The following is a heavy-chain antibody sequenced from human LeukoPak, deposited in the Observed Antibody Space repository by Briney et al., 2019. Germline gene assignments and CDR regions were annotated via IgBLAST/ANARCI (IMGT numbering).Heavy chain of an antibody. Sequence: PSETLSLTCTVSGGSISSYYWSWIRQPPGKGLEWIGFIYYSGSTNCNPSLKSRVTISVDTSKNQFSLKLSSVTAADTAVYYCAREFVDTAMGASYSHYYYGMDVWGQGTTVTVSS. V-gene: IGHV4-59*01. CDR1: GGSISSYY. J-gene: IGHJ6*02. D-gene: IGHD5-18*01. CDR3: AREFVDTAMGASYSHYYYGMDV. CDR2: IYYSGST.